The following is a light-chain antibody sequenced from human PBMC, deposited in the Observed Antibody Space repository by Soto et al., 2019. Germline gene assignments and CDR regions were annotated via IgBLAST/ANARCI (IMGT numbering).Light chain of an antibody. CDR2: GDN. CDR3: QSYDTTLRTPL. Sequence: QSVLTQPPSVSGAPGQRVIISCTGRSSNIGAGHAVHWYQQLPGTAPRLLIHGDNNRPSGAPDRFSSSKSDTSASLAIAWLHAEDEANYYCQSYDTTLRTPLFGGGTKVTVL. J-gene: IGLJ2*01. CDR1: SSNIGAGHA. V-gene: IGLV1-40*01.